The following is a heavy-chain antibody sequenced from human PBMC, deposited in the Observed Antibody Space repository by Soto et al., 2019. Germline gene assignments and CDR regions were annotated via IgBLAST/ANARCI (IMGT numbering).Heavy chain of an antibody. J-gene: IGHJ3*02. V-gene: IGHV1-69*13. Sequence: ASVKVSCKTSGGTFSSYAISWVRQAPGQGLEWMGGIIPRSATSNYAQKFQGRVTITADASTSTAYMELSSLRSEDTAVYYCLRDAFDIWGQGTMVTVSS. CDR1: GGTFSSYA. CDR2: IIPRSATS. CDR3: LRDAFDI.